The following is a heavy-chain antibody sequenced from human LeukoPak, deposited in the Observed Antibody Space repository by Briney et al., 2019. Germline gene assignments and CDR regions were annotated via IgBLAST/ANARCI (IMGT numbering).Heavy chain of an antibody. J-gene: IGHJ3*02. Sequence: SETLSLTCAVSGGSISSGGYSWSWIRQPPGKGLEWIGYIYHSGSTYYNPSLKSRVTISVDRSKNQFSLKLSSVTAADTAVYYCARSALAYCGGDCYSDDAFDIWGQGTMVTVSS. D-gene: IGHD2-21*02. CDR2: IYHSGST. V-gene: IGHV4-30-2*01. CDR1: GGSISSGGYS. CDR3: ARSALAYCGGDCYSDDAFDI.